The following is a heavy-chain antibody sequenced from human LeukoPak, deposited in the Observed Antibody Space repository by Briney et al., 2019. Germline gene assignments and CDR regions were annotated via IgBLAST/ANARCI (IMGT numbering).Heavy chain of an antibody. CDR2: MWFGATT. D-gene: IGHD1-26*01. CDR3: ARGRRGSYFQDY. CDR1: GDSISSSNSY. J-gene: IGHJ4*02. V-gene: IGHV4-39*07. Sequence: PSETLSLTCTVSGDSISSSNSYWGWIRQPPGKGLEWIGSMWFGATTSYDPSLKSRVTISIDPSKNQFSLKLSSVTAADTALYYYARGRRGSYFQDYWGQGTLVTVSS.